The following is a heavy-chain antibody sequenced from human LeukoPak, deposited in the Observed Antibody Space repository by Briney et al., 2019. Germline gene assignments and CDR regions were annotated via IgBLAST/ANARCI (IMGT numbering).Heavy chain of an antibody. V-gene: IGHV4-31*03. CDR2: IYYSGST. D-gene: IGHD6-19*01. Sequence: SETLSLTCTVSGGSISSGGYYWSWIRQHPGKGLEWIGYIYYSGSTYYNPSLKSRVTILVDTSKNQFSLKLSSVTAADTAVYYCARVDEEGGWYQIGYFQHWGQGTLVTVSS. CDR1: GGSISSGGYY. J-gene: IGHJ1*01. CDR3: ARVDEEGGWYQIGYFQH.